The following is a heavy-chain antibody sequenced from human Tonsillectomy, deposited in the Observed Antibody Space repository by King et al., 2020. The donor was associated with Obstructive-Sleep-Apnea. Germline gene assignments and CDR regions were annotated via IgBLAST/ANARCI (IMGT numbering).Heavy chain of an antibody. CDR1: GFTLDDYA. V-gene: IGHV3-9*01. D-gene: IGHD3-10*02. CDR3: VKERGRVPKACES. CDR2: IDWNGGSI. Sequence: VQLVESGGGLVQPTRSLRLSCAASGFTLDDYAMHWVRQPPGKGLEWVSGIDWNGGSIGYVDSVRGRFTISRDNAKNSLYLQMNSLRPEDTAFYYCVKERGRVPKACESWGQGKMVTISS. J-gene: IGHJ3*02.